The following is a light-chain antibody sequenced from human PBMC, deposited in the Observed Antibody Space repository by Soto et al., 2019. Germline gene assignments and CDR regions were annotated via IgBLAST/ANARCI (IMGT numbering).Light chain of an antibody. Sequence: EIVLTQSPGTLSLSPGERATLSCRASQSVGGSLAWYQQRPGQAPRLLVYHTSNRATGIPDRFSASGSGTDFTLTISRLEPEDFAVYYCQQRSNWPRTFGQGTKVDIK. CDR2: HTS. CDR3: QQRSNWPRT. V-gene: IGKV3-11*01. CDR1: QSVGGS. J-gene: IGKJ1*01.